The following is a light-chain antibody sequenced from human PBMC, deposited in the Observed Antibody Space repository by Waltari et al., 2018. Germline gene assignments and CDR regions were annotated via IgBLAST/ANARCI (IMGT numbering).Light chain of an antibody. Sequence: EIVLTQSPGTLSLSPGERATLSCRASQSVGGYSLAWYQHKPDQAPRLVIYGASHRAAGVPDRFSGSGSGTDFTLTISRLAPEDFAVYYCQQYGSSPPLTFGGGTKVEIK. CDR2: GAS. J-gene: IGKJ4*01. CDR3: QQYGSSPPLT. CDR1: QSVGGYS. V-gene: IGKV3-20*01.